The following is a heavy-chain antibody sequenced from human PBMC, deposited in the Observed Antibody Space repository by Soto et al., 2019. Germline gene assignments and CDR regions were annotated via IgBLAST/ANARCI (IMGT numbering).Heavy chain of an antibody. Sequence: SETLSLTCTVSGGSVSSGSYYWSWIRQPPGKGLEWIGYIYYSGSTNYNPSLKSRVTISVDTSKNQFSLKLSSVTAADTAVYYCARDPRWELPDYWGQGTLVTVSS. J-gene: IGHJ4*02. V-gene: IGHV4-61*01. CDR1: GGSVSSGSYY. CDR3: ARDPRWELPDY. D-gene: IGHD1-26*01. CDR2: IYYSGST.